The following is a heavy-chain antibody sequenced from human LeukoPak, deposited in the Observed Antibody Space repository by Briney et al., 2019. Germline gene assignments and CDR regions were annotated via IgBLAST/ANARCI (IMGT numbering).Heavy chain of an antibody. CDR3: AQGSLGYSYGPFDH. CDR1: GFTFNNYA. J-gene: IGHJ4*02. Sequence: GGSLRLSCAASGFTFNNYAMRWVRQAPGKGLEWVSVISGSGGSTNFADSVKGRFTSSRDNSKNTLYLQMHSLRVEDTAVYYCAQGSLGYSYGPFDHWGQGTLVTVSS. V-gene: IGHV3-23*01. CDR2: ISGSGGST. D-gene: IGHD5-18*01.